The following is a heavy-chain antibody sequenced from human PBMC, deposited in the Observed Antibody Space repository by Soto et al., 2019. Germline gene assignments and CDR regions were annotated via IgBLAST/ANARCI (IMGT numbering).Heavy chain of an antibody. D-gene: IGHD2-15*01. CDR3: ARDLPRIGYCSGGSCYSNSDY. V-gene: IGHV1-69*06. J-gene: IGHJ4*02. CDR2: IIPIFGTA. Sequence: SVKVSCKASGGTFSSYAISWVRQAPGQGLEWMGGIIPIFGTANYAQKFQGRVTITADKSTSTAYMELSSLRSEDTAVYYCARDLPRIGYCSGGSCYSNSDYWGQGTLVTVSS. CDR1: GGTFSSYA.